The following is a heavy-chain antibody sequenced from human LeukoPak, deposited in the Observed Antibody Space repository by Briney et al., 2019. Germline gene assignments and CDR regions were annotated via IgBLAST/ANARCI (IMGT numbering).Heavy chain of an antibody. CDR3: ASTRMVATYYYYYYMDV. J-gene: IGHJ6*03. CDR2: IYYSGST. V-gene: IGHV4-59*01. CDR1: GGSISSYY. D-gene: IGHD5-12*01. Sequence: PSETLSLTCTVSGGSISSYYWSWLRQPPGKGLEWIGYIYYSGSTNYNPSLKSRVTISVDTSKNQFSLKLSSVTAADTAVYYCASTRMVATYYYYYYMDVWGKGTTVTVSS.